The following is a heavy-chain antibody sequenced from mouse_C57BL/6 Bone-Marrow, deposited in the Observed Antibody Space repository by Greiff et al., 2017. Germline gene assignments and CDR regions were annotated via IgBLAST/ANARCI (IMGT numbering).Heavy chain of an antibody. D-gene: IGHD2-3*01. CDR1: GYTFTDYE. J-gene: IGHJ3*01. CDR3: TRWGDGYLPFDY. V-gene: IGHV1-15*01. Sequence: VKLQESGAELVRPGASVTLSCKASGYTFTDYEMHWVKQTPVHGLEWIGAIDPETGGTAYNQKFKGKAILTADKSSSTAYMELRSLTSEDSAVYYCTRWGDGYLPFDYWGQGTLVTVSA. CDR2: IDPETGGT.